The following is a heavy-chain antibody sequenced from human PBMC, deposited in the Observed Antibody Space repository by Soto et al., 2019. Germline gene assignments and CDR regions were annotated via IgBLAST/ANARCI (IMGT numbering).Heavy chain of an antibody. D-gene: IGHD3-3*01. V-gene: IGHV4-34*01. J-gene: IGHJ6*03. CDR1: GGSFSGYY. CDR3: ARGAYYDFWSGYPDYYYYMDV. CDR2: INHSGST. Sequence: PSETLSLTCAVYGGSFSGYYWSWIRQPPGKVLEWIGEINHSGSTNYNPSLKSRVTISVDTSKNQFSLKLSSVTAADTAVYYCARGAYYDFWSGYPDYYYYMDVWGKGTTVTVSS.